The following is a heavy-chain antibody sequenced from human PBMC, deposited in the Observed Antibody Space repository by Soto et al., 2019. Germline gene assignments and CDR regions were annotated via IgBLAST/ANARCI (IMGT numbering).Heavy chain of an antibody. CDR3: AKDDFTDRGDDYFDY. CDR1: GFSFTNFA. D-gene: IGHD2-21*02. J-gene: IGHJ4*02. CDR2: IGASGDIT. V-gene: IGHV3-23*01. Sequence: GGSLRLSCAASGFSFTNFAMSWVRQAPGKGLEWVAGIGASGDITWYADSVKGRLSISRDNSKNTLYLQLNSLRFEDTAVYYCAKDDFTDRGDDYFDYWGQGTLGTVSS.